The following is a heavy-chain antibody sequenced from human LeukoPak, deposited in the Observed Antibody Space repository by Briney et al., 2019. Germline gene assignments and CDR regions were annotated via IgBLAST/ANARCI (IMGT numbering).Heavy chain of an antibody. D-gene: IGHD6-13*01. CDR2: ISVYNGNR. CDR1: GYTFTSYG. Sequence: GASVKVSCKASGYTFTSYGISWVRQAPGQGLEWMGWISVYNGNRNQAQKLRGRLTMTTDTSTSTAYMELRSLRSDDTAVYYCARWGIHSSSWQHHFDQWGQGTLVTVSS. CDR3: ARWGIHSSSWQHHFDQ. J-gene: IGHJ4*02. V-gene: IGHV1-18*01.